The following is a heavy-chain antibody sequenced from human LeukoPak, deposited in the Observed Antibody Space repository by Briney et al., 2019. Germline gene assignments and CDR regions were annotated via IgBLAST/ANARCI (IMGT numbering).Heavy chain of an antibody. Sequence: ASVTVSCTASGYTFTGYYMHWVRQAPGQGLEWMGWINPNSGGTDYSQKFQGRVTMTRDTSISTAYMELSSLRSDDRAVYYCVRDAIAAAGTGGWGQGTLVTVSS. J-gene: IGHJ4*02. V-gene: IGHV1-2*02. CDR2: INPNSGGT. D-gene: IGHD6-13*01. CDR1: GYTFTGYY. CDR3: VRDAIAAAGTGG.